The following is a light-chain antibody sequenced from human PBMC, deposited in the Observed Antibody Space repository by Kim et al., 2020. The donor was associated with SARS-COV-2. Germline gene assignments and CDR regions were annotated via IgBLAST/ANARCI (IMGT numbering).Light chain of an antibody. CDR3: ASWDDSLNGLV. V-gene: IGLV1-44*01. J-gene: IGLJ2*01. CDR2: SNY. Sequence: QAVVTQPPSASGTPGQRVIISCSGRSSNIGDNSVSWYQQVPGTAPKLLMYSNYKRPSGVPDRVSGSKSGTSASLAISGLKSEDEADYYCASWDDSLNGLVFGGGTQLTVL. CDR1: SSNIGDNS.